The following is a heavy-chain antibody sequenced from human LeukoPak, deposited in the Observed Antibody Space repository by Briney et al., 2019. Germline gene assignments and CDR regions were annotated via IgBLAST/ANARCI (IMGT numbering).Heavy chain of an antibody. D-gene: IGHD2-15*01. CDR3: AKDLVVVVAATLRLGYYYYYGMDV. J-gene: IGHJ6*02. CDR2: ISYDGSNK. V-gene: IGHV3-30*18. CDR1: GFIFTNAW. Sequence: GGSLRLSCAAPGFIFTNAWMSWVRQAPGKGLEWVAVISYDGSNKYYADSVKGRFTISRDNSKNTLYLQMNSLRAEDTAVYYCAKDLVVVVAATLRLGYYYYYGMDVWGQGTTVTVSS.